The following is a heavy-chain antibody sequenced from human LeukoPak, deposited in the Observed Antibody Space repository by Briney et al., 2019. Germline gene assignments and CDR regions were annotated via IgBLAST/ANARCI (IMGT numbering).Heavy chain of an antibody. Sequence: GGSLRLSCAASGFTFSSYSMNWVRQAPGKGLEWVSSISSSSSYIYYADSVKGRFTISRDNAKNSLYLQMNSLRAEDTAVDYCARESVSYYDFWSGSFDYGGRGTLVTVPS. V-gene: IGHV3-21*01. CDR3: ARESVSYYDFWSGSFDY. CDR2: ISSSSSYI. CDR1: GFTFSSYS. J-gene: IGHJ4*02. D-gene: IGHD3-3*01.